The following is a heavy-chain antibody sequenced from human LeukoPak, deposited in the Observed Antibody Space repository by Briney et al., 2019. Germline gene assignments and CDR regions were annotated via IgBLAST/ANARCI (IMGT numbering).Heavy chain of an antibody. CDR1: RFTFDKYD. Sequence: GSLRLSCATSRFTFDKYDMHWVRQAPGKGLQRVALIRSDERNKYYADSVKGRFTISRDNSKNTLYLQMNSLRGDDTALYYCAKGYYYDGTGYSDRWRQATLVTVSS. CDR2: IRSDERNK. CDR3: AKGYYYDGTGYSDR. D-gene: IGHD3-22*01. V-gene: IGHV3-30*02. J-gene: IGHJ4*02.